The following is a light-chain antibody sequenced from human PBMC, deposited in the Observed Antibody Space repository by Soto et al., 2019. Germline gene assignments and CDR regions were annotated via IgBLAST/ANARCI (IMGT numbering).Light chain of an antibody. CDR3: QQYNKWPPT. Sequence: IVMSQSPATLSVSPGERAILSCSASQSVSSNLAWLQKKPGQAPRLLIYGASTRATGIPARFSGSGSGTEFTLTISSLQSEDFVVYYCQQYNKWPPTFGQGTKVAIK. CDR1: QSVSSN. J-gene: IGKJ1*01. CDR2: GAS. V-gene: IGKV3-15*01.